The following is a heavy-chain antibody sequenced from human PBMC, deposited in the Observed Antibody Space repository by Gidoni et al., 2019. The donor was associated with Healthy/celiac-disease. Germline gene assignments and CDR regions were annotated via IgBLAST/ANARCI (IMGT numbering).Heavy chain of an antibody. Sequence: QVQLVESGGGVVQPGRSLSLSCAASGFTFSRSAMPWVRQAPGKGLEWVAVISYDGRNKYYADSVKGRFTISRDNSKNTLYLQMNSLRAEDTAVYYCARDGPLGRSSSGGEGYGMDVWGQGTTVTVSS. J-gene: IGHJ6*02. CDR1: GFTFSRSA. CDR3: ARDGPLGRSSSGGEGYGMDV. D-gene: IGHD6-6*01. CDR2: ISYDGRNK. V-gene: IGHV3-30*04.